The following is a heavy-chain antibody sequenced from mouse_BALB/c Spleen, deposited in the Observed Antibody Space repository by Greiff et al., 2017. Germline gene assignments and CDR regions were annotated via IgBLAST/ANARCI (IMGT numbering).Heavy chain of an antibody. CDR3: ARRYYGSSSSWFAY. CDR2: IDPSDSYT. V-gene: IGHV1-69*02. CDR1: GYTFTSYW. D-gene: IGHD1-1*01. Sequence: VQLQQPGAELVKPGASVKLSCKASGYTFTSYWMHWVKQRPGQGLEWIGEIDPSDSYTNYNQKFKGKATLTVDKSSSTAYMQLSSLTSEDSAVYYCARRYYGSSSSWFAYWGQGTLVTVSA. J-gene: IGHJ3*01.